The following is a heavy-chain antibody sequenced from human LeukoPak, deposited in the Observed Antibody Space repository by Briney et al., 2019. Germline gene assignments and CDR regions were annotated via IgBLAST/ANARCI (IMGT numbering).Heavy chain of an antibody. V-gene: IGHV3-74*01. D-gene: IGHD1-7*01. CDR2: INSDGSST. Sequence: PGGSLRLSCAASGFTFSSYWMHWVRQAPGKGLVWVSRINSDGSSTSYADSVKGRFAISRDNAKNTLYLQMNSLRAEDTAVYYCARMWNYAADDYYGMDVWGQGTTVTVSS. CDR3: ARMWNYAADDYYGMDV. J-gene: IGHJ6*02. CDR1: GFTFSSYW.